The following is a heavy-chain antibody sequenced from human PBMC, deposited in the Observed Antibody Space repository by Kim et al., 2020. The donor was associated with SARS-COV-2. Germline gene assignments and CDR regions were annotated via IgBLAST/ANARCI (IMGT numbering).Heavy chain of an antibody. Sequence: SVKVSCKASGGSFSSYSINWVRQAPGQGLEWMGRIIPLVGIPNYAQKFQGRVTISADKSTTTAYMELSSLRSEDQAMYYCAVINRNDAFHVWGQGTKVT. V-gene: IGHV1-69*02. CDR3: AVINRNDAFHV. CDR1: GGSFSSYS. CDR2: IIPLVGIP. J-gene: IGHJ3*01.